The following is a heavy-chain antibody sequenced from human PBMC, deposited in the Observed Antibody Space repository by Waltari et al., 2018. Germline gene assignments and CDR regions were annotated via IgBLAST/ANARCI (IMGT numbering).Heavy chain of an antibody. CDR1: GFTVSNNY. CDR3: ARVPCSGDTCYYHHFDY. J-gene: IGHJ4*02. D-gene: IGHD2-15*01. Sequence: EVQLVESGGNLVQPGRSLRLSCAASGFTVSNNYMNWVRQAPGKGLEWVEIIYTGRSTYYADSVKGEFTIARDNSKNTLYLQMNTLRAEDTAVYYCARVPCSGDTCYYHHFDYWGQGTLVTVSS. CDR2: IYTGRST. V-gene: IGHV3-66*01.